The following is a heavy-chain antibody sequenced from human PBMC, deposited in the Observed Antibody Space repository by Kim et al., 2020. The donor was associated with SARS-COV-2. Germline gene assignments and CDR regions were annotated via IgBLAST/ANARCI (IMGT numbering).Heavy chain of an antibody. CDR2: IDPSDSYT. CDR1: GYSFTSYW. D-gene: IGHD3-10*01. CDR3: ARRARITMVRGFNEGENFDY. V-gene: IGHV5-10-1*01. Sequence: GESLKISCKGSGYSFTSYWISWVRQMPGKGLEWMGRIDPSDSYTNYSPSFQGHVTISADKSISTAYLQWSSLKASDTAMYYCARRARITMVRGFNEGENFDYWGQGTLVTVSS. J-gene: IGHJ4*02.